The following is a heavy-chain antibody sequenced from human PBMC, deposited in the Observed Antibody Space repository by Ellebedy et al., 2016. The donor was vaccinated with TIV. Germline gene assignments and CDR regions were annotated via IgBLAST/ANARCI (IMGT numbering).Heavy chain of an antibody. J-gene: IGHJ3*02. Sequence: MPGGSLRLSCAISGGSYTGHFWNWIRQPPGKGPEWIGEVGHSGDTNYSPSHKSRVSISLDTSTNQFSLSRKSVTAADTAVYYCARAGHYGAFDGFDIWGQGSMVTVSS. CDR1: GGSYTGHF. CDR3: ARAGHYGAFDGFDI. D-gene: IGHD4-17*01. CDR2: VGHSGDT. V-gene: IGHV4-34*01.